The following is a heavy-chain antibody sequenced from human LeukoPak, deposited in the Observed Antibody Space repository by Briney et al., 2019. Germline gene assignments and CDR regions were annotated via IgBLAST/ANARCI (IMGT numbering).Heavy chain of an antibody. CDR3: ARAAISKDSSGYFY. D-gene: IGHD3-22*01. CDR2: ISAYNGNT. CDR1: GYTFTSYG. J-gene: IGHJ4*02. V-gene: IGHV1-18*01. Sequence: EASVKVSCKASGYTFTSYGISWVRQAPGQGLEWMGWISAYNGNTNYAQKLQGRVTMTTDTSTSTAYMELRSLRSDDTAVYYCARAAISKDSSGYFYWGQGTLVTVSS.